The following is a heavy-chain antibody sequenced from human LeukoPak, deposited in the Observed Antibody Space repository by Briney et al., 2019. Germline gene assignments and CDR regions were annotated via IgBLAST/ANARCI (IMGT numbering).Heavy chain of an antibody. CDR3: ARPLDGNALHLDY. CDR2: IYSGGST. D-gene: IGHD4-23*01. J-gene: IGHJ4*02. CDR1: GFTVSSNY. Sequence: PGGSLRLSCAASGFTVSSNYMTWVRQAPGKGLEWVSVIYSGGSTYYADSVKGRFTISRDNSKNTLYLQMNSLRAEDTAVYFCARPLDGNALHLDYWGQGTLVTVSS. V-gene: IGHV3-66*04.